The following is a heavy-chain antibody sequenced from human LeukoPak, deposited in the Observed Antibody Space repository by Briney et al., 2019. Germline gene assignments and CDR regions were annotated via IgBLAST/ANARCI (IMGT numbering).Heavy chain of an antibody. CDR2: IYYSGST. CDR1: GGSISSHY. Sequence: PSETLSLTCTVSGGSISSHYWSWIRQPPGKGPEWIGYIYYSGSTNYDPSLKSRVTISVDTSKNQFSLKLSSVTAADTAVYYCARRALYGGVDIWGQGTMVTVSS. D-gene: IGHD4-23*01. J-gene: IGHJ3*02. V-gene: IGHV4-59*11. CDR3: ARRALYGGVDI.